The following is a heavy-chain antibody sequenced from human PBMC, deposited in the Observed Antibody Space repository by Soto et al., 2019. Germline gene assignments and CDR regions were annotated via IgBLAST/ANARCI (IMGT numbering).Heavy chain of an antibody. Sequence: LRLSCAASGFTFSSCAMGWVRQAPGKGLEWVSGISGNGGSTYYADSVKGRFTISRDTSKNTLYLQMDSLGAEDTAIYYCAKVVGDGNDYDDFWGQGTLGTVSS. CDR3: AKVVGDGNDYDDF. CDR1: GFTFSSCA. J-gene: IGHJ4*02. CDR2: ISGNGGST. V-gene: IGHV3-23*01. D-gene: IGHD3-16*01.